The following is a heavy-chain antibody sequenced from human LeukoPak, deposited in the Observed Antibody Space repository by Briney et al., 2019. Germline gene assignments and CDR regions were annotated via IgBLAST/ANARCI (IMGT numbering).Heavy chain of an antibody. CDR1: GYTFTSYY. J-gene: IGHJ5*02. V-gene: IGHV1-46*01. D-gene: IGHD3-3*01. Sequence: ASVKVSCKASGYTFTSYYMHWVRQVPGQGLEWMGIINPSGGSTSYAQKFQGRVTMTRDTSTSTVYMELSSLRSEDTAVYYCARATIFGVVTAWFDPWGQGTLVTVSS. CDR3: ARATIFGVVTAWFDP. CDR2: INPSGGST.